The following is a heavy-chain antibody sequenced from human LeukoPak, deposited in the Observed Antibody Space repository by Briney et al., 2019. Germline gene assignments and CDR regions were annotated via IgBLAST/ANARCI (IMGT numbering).Heavy chain of an antibody. D-gene: IGHD5-24*01. CDR3: ARLLMIQLNWFDP. V-gene: IGHV5-51*01. CDR2: IYPGHSDT. CDR1: GYSFTSYW. J-gene: IGHJ5*02. Sequence: GEPMKISCKGSGYSFTSYWIGWVRQMPGKSLEGMGIIYPGHSDTRYSPSFQGQITTSADKSIRTAYLQWSSLKASDTAMYYCARLLMIQLNWFDPWGQGTLVTVSS.